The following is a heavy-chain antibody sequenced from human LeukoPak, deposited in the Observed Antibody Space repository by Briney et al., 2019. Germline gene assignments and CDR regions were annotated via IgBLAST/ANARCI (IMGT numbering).Heavy chain of an antibody. CDR1: GFTFSSYG. Sequence: GGSLRLSCAASGFTFSSYGMSWVRQAPGKGLEWVSGISWNSGSIGYADSVKGRFTISRDNAKNSLYLQMNSLRAEDMALYYCAKGYSSSWYSPVGYWGQGTLVTVSS. CDR2: ISWNSGSI. J-gene: IGHJ4*02. CDR3: AKGYSSSWYSPVGY. V-gene: IGHV3-9*03. D-gene: IGHD6-13*01.